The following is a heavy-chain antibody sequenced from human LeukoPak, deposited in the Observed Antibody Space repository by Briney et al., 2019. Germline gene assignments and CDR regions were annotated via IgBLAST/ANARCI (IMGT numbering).Heavy chain of an antibody. Sequence: PGGSLRLSCAASGFTFSSYGMHWVRQAPGKGPEWVAVIWYDGSNKYYADSVKGRFTISRDNSKNTLYLQMNSPRAEDTAVYYCARTEWLSTQLFGPWGQGTLVTVSS. CDR2: IWYDGSNK. V-gene: IGHV3-33*01. J-gene: IGHJ5*02. CDR3: ARTEWLSTQLFGP. D-gene: IGHD3-3*01. CDR1: GFTFSSYG.